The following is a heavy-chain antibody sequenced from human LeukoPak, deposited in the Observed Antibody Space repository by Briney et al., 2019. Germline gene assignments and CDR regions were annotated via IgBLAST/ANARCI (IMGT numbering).Heavy chain of an antibody. CDR3: AKVPNASQLLFLDY. Sequence: GGSLRLSCAASGFTFSTYGMHWVRQAPGKGLEWVAFIRYDGINKYYPDSVKGRFTISRDNSKNTLYLQMNSLRAEDTAVYYCAKVPNASQLLFLDYWGQGTLVTVSS. D-gene: IGHD2-2*01. V-gene: IGHV3-30*02. J-gene: IGHJ4*02. CDR1: GFTFSTYG. CDR2: IRYDGINK.